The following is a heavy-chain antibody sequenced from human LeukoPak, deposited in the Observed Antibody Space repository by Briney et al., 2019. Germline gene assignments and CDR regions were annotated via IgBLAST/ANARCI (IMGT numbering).Heavy chain of an antibody. D-gene: IGHD2-15*01. CDR3: ARLISTRSLYYYYGMDV. CDR2: INHSGST. V-gene: IGHV4-34*01. J-gene: IGHJ6*02. Sequence: SETLSLTSAVYGGSFSGYYWSWIRQPPGKGLEWIGEINHSGSTNYNPSLKSRVTISVDTSKNQFSLKLSSVTAADTAVYYCARLISTRSLYYYYGMDVWGQGTTVTVSS. CDR1: GGSFSGYY.